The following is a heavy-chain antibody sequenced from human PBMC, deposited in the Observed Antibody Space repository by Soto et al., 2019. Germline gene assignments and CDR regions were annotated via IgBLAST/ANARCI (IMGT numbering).Heavy chain of an antibody. CDR3: ASRTYESRRAVAIAY. CDR1: GGTFSSYA. J-gene: IGHJ4*02. V-gene: IGHV1-69*06. CDR2: IIPIFGTA. Sequence: QVQLVQSGAEVKKPGSSVKVSCKASGGTFSSYAISWVRQAPGQGLEWMGGIIPIFGTANYAQKFQGRVTITADKSTSTAYMELSSLRSEDTAVYYGASRTYESRRAVAIAYWGQGTLVTVSS. D-gene: IGHD6-19*01.